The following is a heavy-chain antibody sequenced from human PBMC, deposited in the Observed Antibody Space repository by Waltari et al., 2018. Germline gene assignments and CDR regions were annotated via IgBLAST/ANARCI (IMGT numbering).Heavy chain of an antibody. CDR2: VKSNIDGGTT. Sequence: EVPLVESGGGLVKPGDSLKLSCEASGFIGSAWLNWVLQAPGKGLEWVGRVKSNIDGGTTDYAAPVKGRFTISRYDSKNTMYLQMNSLKIEDTAVYYCTSDVPDFVPQVDYWGQGTVVIVSS. CDR3: TSDVPDFVPQVDY. V-gene: IGHV3-15*01. J-gene: IGHJ4*02. CDR1: GFIGSAW. D-gene: IGHD2-21*01.